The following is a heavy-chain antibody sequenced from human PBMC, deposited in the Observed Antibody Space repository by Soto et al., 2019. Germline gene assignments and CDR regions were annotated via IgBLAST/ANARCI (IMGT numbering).Heavy chain of an antibody. D-gene: IGHD2-21*02. Sequence: QVQLVQSGAEVKKPESSVKVSCKPSGGTFNNYAINWVRQAPGQGLEWMGGIIPISGTTKYAQKFQGRVTITADKAASTAYMDLSSMRSEDTAVYYCARWGGISCSGGDCFKKPFHYWGQGTLVTVSS. CDR1: GGTFNNYA. CDR3: ARWGGISCSGGDCFKKPFHY. CDR2: IIPISGTT. V-gene: IGHV1-69*06. J-gene: IGHJ4*02.